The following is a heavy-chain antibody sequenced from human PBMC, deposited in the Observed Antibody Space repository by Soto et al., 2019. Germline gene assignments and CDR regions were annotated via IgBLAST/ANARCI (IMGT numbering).Heavy chain of an antibody. CDR2: ISSSSSYI. J-gene: IGHJ3*02. V-gene: IGHV3-21*01. Sequence: GGSLRLSCASSGFTFSSYSMNWVRQAPGKGLEWVSSISSSSSYIYYADSVKGRFTISRDNAKNSLYLQMNSLRAEDTAVYYCAPVVARDAFDIWGQGTMVTVSS. CDR3: APVVARDAFDI. D-gene: IGHD2-21*01. CDR1: GFTFSSYS.